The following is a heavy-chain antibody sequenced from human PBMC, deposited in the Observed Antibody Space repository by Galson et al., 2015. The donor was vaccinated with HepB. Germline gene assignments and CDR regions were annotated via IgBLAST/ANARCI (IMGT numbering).Heavy chain of an antibody. J-gene: IGHJ4*02. CDR2: ISFDGSNK. CDR3: AKGIRGPGRPTTPFDY. V-gene: IGHV3-30*18. D-gene: IGHD1-14*01. Sequence: SCAASGFIFSSYGMHWVRQAPGKGLEWVALISFDGSNKYYADSVKGRFTISRDNSKNTLDLQMDSLRAEDAAVYYCAKGIRGPGRPTTPFDYWGQGTLVTVSS. CDR1: GFIFSSYG.